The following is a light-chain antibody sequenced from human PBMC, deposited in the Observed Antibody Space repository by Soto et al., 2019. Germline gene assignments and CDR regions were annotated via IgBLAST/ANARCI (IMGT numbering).Light chain of an antibody. CDR3: SSHAGSNNLV. CDR2: EVN. V-gene: IGLV2-23*02. Sequence: QSALTQPASVSGSPGQSITISCTGTSSDVGSYNLVSWYQQHPGKAPKFMIYEVNKRPSGVSSRFSGSKSGNTASLTISGLQAEDEADYYCSSHAGSNNLVFGGGTKLTVL. CDR1: SSDVGSYNL. J-gene: IGLJ3*02.